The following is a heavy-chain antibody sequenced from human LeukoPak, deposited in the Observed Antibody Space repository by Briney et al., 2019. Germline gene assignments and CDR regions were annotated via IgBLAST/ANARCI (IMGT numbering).Heavy chain of an antibody. CDR1: GYSFTTYW. D-gene: IGHD6-19*01. CDR3: ARTMSVAGTRYFDW. CDR2: FYPGDSDT. V-gene: IGHV5-51*01. J-gene: IGHJ4*02. Sequence: HGESLKISCKASGYSFTTYWIGWVRQMPGKGLEWMGIFYPGDSDTRYSPSFQGQVTISADKSISTVYLQWSSLKASDTAMYYCARTMSVAGTRYFDWSGQGTLVTVSS.